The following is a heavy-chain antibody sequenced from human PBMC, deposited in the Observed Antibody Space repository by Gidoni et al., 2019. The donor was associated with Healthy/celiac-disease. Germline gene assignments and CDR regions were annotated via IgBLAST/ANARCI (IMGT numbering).Heavy chain of an antibody. D-gene: IGHD2-15*01. CDR3: ARARPYCSGGSCLHRYYMDV. CDR2: IYYSGST. Sequence: QVQLQESGPGLVKPSQTLSLTCTVSGGSISSGGYYWSWIRQHPGKGLEWIGYIYYSGSTYYNPSLKSRVTISVDTSKNQFSLKLSSVTAADTAVYYCARARPYCSGGSCLHRYYMDVWGKGTTVTVSS. V-gene: IGHV4-31*03. CDR1: GGSISSGGYY. J-gene: IGHJ6*03.